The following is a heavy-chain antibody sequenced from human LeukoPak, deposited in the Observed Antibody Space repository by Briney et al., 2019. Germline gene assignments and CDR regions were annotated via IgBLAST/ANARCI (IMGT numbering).Heavy chain of an antibody. V-gene: IGHV3-30*04. CDR2: VSYDGSHK. J-gene: IGHJ3*01. D-gene: IGHD1-26*01. Sequence: GGSLRLSCAASGFTFSRHAMHGVRQAAGKGREGVAVVSYDGSHKHYADSVKGRFTISRDNSKNTLYLQMTSLRAEDTAVYYCARESKSYAFDLWGQGTMVTVSS. CDR3: ARESKSYAFDL. CDR1: GFTFSRHA.